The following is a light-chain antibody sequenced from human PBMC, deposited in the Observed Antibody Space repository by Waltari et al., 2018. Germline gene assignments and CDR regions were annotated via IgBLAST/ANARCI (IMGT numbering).Light chain of an antibody. V-gene: IGLV2-14*01. CDR2: EVG. CDR3: NSHTGGSNYV. Sequence: QSALTQPASVSGSPGQSITISCTGTFSDIGVSDYVSWYQQHPGKAPQPIIYEVGNPRSGVSPRFSGSKSDHMASPTISGLQAEDEADYYCCNSHTGGSNYVFGTGTRVSV. CDR1: FSDIGVSDY. J-gene: IGLJ1*01.